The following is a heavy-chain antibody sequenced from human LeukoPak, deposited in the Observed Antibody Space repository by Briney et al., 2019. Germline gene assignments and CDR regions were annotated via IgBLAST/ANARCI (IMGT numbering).Heavy chain of an antibody. J-gene: IGHJ6*02. CDR2: ISSSSSYI. CDR3: ARVSPSLYYYYGMDV. V-gene: IGHV3-21*01. CDR1: GFTFSTYA. D-gene: IGHD6-6*01. Sequence: GRSLRLSCAASGFTFSTYAMHWVRQAPGKGLEWVSSISSSSSYIYYADSVKGRFTISRDNAKNSLYLQMNSLRAEDTAVYYCARVSPSLYYYYGMDVWGQGTTVTVSS.